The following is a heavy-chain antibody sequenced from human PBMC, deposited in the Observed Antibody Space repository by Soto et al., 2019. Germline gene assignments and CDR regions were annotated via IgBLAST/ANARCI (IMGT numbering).Heavy chain of an antibody. CDR1: KFTMTTSA. J-gene: IGHJ3*02. CDR3: AKFRPAQTVFGYGAFDI. V-gene: IGHV3-23*01. CDR2: IGGSGGST. Sequence: EVQLLESGGGLVQPGGSLRLSCTASKFTMTTSAMSWVRQIPGRGLEWVSAIGGSGGSTYYAESVKGRFTISRDKSKNTLDLQMNSLRADDTAIYYCAKFRPAQTVFGYGAFDIWGQGTVVTVSS. D-gene: IGHD3-3*01.